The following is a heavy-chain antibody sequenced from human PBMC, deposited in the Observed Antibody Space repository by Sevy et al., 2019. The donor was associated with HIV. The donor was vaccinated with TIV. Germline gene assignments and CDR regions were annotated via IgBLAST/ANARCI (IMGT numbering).Heavy chain of an antibody. J-gene: IGHJ5*02. CDR3: ASFMSWTIRDWFDA. Sequence: GGSLRLSCAASGFTFSSYAMSWVRQAPGKGLEWLSAISGNGADTFYADSVKGRFTISRDNSKNTLYLQMNSLRAEDSAVYYCASFMSWTIRDWFDAWGQGTLVTVSS. D-gene: IGHD3-9*01. V-gene: IGHV3-23*01. CDR1: GFTFSSYA. CDR2: ISGNGADT.